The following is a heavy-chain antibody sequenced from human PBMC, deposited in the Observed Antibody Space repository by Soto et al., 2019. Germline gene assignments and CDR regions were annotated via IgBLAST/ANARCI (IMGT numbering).Heavy chain of an antibody. D-gene: IGHD2-8*01. CDR2: ISGGGGTT. V-gene: IGHV3-23*01. CDR3: AKLRDFVVLPAGILDY. Sequence: GGSLRPSCASSGLTSXSYGISLIRLPPGKGLERGSVISGGGGTTYYTPSVKGRFTISRDDFRNTLYLQMNSLRTEDTAIYFCAKLRDFVVLPAGILDYWGPGTLVTVSS. CDR1: GLTSXSYG. J-gene: IGHJ4*02.